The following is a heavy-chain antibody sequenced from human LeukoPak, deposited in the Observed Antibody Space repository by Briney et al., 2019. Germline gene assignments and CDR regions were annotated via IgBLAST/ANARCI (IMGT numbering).Heavy chain of an antibody. CDR2: ISSSSSTI. CDR3: TTDENSITMIAVVIP. Sequence: GGSLRLSCAASGFPFNICNMNWVRQAPGKGLEWVSYISSSSSTIYYADSVKGRFTISRDNAKNSLYLQMNSLKTEDTAVYYCTTDENSITMIAVVIPWGQGTLVTVSS. V-gene: IGHV3-48*04. CDR1: GFPFNICN. J-gene: IGHJ5*02. D-gene: IGHD3-22*01.